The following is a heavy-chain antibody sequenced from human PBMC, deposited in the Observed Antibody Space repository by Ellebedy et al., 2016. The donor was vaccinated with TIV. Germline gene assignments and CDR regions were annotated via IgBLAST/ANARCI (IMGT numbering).Heavy chain of an antibody. V-gene: IGHV3-23*01. CDR1: GFTFSSYA. CDR2: ISGSGGST. Sequence: GGSLRLXXAASGFTFSSYAMSWVRQAPGKGLEWVSAISGSGGSTYYADSVKGRFTISRDNSKNTLYLQMNSLRAEDTAVYYCAKDRPPYSSSSEGFDYWGQGTLVTVSS. CDR3: AKDRPPYSSSSEGFDY. J-gene: IGHJ4*02. D-gene: IGHD6-6*01.